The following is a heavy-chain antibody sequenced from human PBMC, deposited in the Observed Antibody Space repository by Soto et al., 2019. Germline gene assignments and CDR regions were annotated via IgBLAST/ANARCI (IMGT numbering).Heavy chain of an antibody. Sequence: QVQLVQSGPEVKKPGASVEVSCKASGYTFSTYGISWVRQAPGQGLEWMGWISVYNSNTSYAQELQGRVTMTTDTSTSTAYMELRSLKSDDTAVYYCTYFDFWSAGLDVWGQGTTVTVSS. V-gene: IGHV1-18*01. CDR1: GYTFSTYG. CDR2: ISVYNSNT. J-gene: IGHJ6*02. CDR3: TYFDFWSAGLDV. D-gene: IGHD3-3*01.